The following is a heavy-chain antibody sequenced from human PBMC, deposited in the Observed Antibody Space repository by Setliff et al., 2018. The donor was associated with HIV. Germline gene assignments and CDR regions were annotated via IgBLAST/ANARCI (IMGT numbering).Heavy chain of an antibody. V-gene: IGHV1-8*01. CDR2: MNPKSGNT. CDR1: GYNFTSHD. J-gene: IGHJ4*02. CDR3: ARDTNLIYDSSGYYPYTFDY. D-gene: IGHD3-22*01. Sequence: ASVKVSCKASGYNFTSHDINWVRQAPGQGLEWMGWMNPKSGNTGYARKFQGRVTMTTDTSTSTAYMELRSLRSDDTAVYYCARDTNLIYDSSGYYPYTFDYWGQGTLVTVSS.